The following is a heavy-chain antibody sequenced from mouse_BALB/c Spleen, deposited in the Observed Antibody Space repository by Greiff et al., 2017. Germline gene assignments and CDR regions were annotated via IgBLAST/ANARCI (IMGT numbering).Heavy chain of an antibody. CDR2: ISYSGST. D-gene: IGHD3-2*01. J-gene: IGHJ3*01. V-gene: IGHV3-2*02. CDR1: GYSITSDYA. Sequence: DVKLQESGPGLVKPSQSLSLTCTVTGYSITSDYAWNWIRQFPGNKLEWMGYISYSGSTSYNPSLKSRISITRDTSKNQFFLQLNSVTTEDTATYYCARTARATPGFAYWGQGTLVTVSA. CDR3: ARTARATPGFAY.